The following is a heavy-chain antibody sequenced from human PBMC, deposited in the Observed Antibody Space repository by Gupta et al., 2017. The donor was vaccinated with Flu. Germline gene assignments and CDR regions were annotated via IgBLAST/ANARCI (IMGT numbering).Heavy chain of an antibody. Sequence: QAPGKGLEWVSYISSSGSTIYYADSVKGRFTISRDNAKNSLYLQMNSLRAEDTAVYYCASIPFGGVIVYQDYWGQGTLVTVSS. CDR2: ISSSGSTI. J-gene: IGHJ4*02. D-gene: IGHD3-16*02. CDR3: ASIPFGGVIVYQDY. V-gene: IGHV3-48*03.